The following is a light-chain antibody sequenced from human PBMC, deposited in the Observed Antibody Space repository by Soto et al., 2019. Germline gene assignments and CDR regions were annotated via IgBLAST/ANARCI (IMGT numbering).Light chain of an antibody. CDR2: DES. V-gene: IGKV3-20*01. J-gene: IGKJ1*01. CDR3: QKYGGAPRT. CDR1: QSVSSK. Sequence: VLTQSPGTLSLSPGDSATLSCRASQSVSSKLAWYQQKTGRAPRLLIYDESNRATGIPARLSGSGSGTDLNLTISRLEPEDSAMYYCQKYGGAPRTCGQGTKVDIK.